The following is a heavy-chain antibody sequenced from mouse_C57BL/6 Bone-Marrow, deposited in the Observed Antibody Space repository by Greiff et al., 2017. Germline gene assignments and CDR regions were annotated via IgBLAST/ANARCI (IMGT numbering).Heavy chain of an antibody. CDR2: INPSSGYT. J-gene: IGHJ3*01. CDR1: GYTFTSYW. Sequence: VKLLESGAELAKPGASVKLSCKASGYTFTSYWMHWVKQRPGQGLEWIGYINPSSGYTKYNQKFKDKATLTADKSSSTAYMQLSSLTYEDSAVYYCESERYYYGGEAWFAYWGQGTLVTVSA. V-gene: IGHV1-7*01. D-gene: IGHD1-1*01. CDR3: ESERYYYGGEAWFAY.